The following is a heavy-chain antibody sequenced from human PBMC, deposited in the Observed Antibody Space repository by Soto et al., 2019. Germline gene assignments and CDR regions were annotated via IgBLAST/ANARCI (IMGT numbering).Heavy chain of an antibody. CDR2: ISYDGSNK. D-gene: IGHD2-15*01. V-gene: IGHV3-30*18. CDR1: GFTFSSYG. Sequence: GGSLRLSCAASGFTFSSYGMHWVRQAPGKGLEWVAVISYDGSNKYYADSVKGRFTISRDNSKNTLYLQMNSLRAEDTAVYYCAKEVVAATPVFHNWFDPWGQGTQVTVSS. J-gene: IGHJ5*02. CDR3: AKEVVAATPVFHNWFDP.